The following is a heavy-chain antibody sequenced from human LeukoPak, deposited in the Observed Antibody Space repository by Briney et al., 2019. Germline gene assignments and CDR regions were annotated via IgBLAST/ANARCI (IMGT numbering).Heavy chain of an antibody. CDR3: ARLPFYDSSGYYAQSNAFDI. CDR1: GYSFTSYW. D-gene: IGHD3-22*01. J-gene: IGHJ3*02. V-gene: IGHV5-51*01. CDR2: IYPGDSDT. Sequence: GESLKISCKGSGYSFTSYWIGWVRQMPGKGLEWMGIIYPGDSDTRYSPSFQGQVTISADKSISTAYLQWSSLKASDTAMYYCARLPFYDSSGYYAQSNAFDIWGQGTMVTVSS.